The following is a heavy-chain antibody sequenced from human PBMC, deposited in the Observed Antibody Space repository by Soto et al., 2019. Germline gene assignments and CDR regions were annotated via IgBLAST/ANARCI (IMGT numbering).Heavy chain of an antibody. Sequence: QVQLQESGPGLVKPSQTLSLTCTVSGGSISSGGYYWSWIRQHPGKGLEWIRYIYYSGSTYYNPSLKSRVTISVDTSKNQFSLKLSSVTAADTAVYYCARDQSNYYDSSIGFDPWGQGTLVTVSS. CDR1: GGSISSGGYY. CDR2: IYYSGST. D-gene: IGHD3-22*01. V-gene: IGHV4-31*03. J-gene: IGHJ5*02. CDR3: ARDQSNYYDSSIGFDP.